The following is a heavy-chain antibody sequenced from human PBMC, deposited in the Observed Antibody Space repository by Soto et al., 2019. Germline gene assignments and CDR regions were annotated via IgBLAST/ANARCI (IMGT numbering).Heavy chain of an antibody. J-gene: IGHJ3*02. CDR2: ISGSGTTA. V-gene: IGHV3-23*01. Sequence: EVQLLESGGGLVQPGGSLRLSCAASGFVFSSYAMNWVRQAPGNGLEWVSAISGSGTTAYYADSVKGRFIFSRDNPKNTMYLQMNSLRAEDTAVYFCAKTTDGWFSAFEIWGQGTVVTVSS. CDR3: AKTTDGWFSAFEI. D-gene: IGHD6-19*01. CDR1: GFVFSSYA.